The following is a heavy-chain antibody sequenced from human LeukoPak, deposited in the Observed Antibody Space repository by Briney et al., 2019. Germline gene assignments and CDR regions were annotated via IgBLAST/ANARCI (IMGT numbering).Heavy chain of an antibody. CDR2: TYYRSKWYN. J-gene: IGHJ5*02. CDR3: ARGLSSWFDP. D-gene: IGHD2/OR15-2a*01. V-gene: IGHV6-1*01. Sequence: SQALSLTCGISGDSAFSNSSAWTWIRQSPSKGLEWLGRTYYRSKWYNDYAVSVKSRITINPDTSKNQFSLQLNSVTPEDTAVYYCARGLSSWFDPWGQGTLVTVSS. CDR1: GDSAFSNSSA.